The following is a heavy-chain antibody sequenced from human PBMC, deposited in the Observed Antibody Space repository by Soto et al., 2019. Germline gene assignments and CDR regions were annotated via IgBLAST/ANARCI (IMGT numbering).Heavy chain of an antibody. Sequence: PSETLSLTCAVYGGSFSGYYWSWIRQPPGKGLEWIGEINHSGSTNYNPSLKSRVTISVDTSKNQFSLKLSSVTAADTAVYYCARMSGYDNGGFDYWGQGTLVTVS. CDR3: ARMSGYDNGGFDY. CDR1: GGSFSGYY. V-gene: IGHV4-34*01. D-gene: IGHD5-12*01. CDR2: INHSGST. J-gene: IGHJ4*02.